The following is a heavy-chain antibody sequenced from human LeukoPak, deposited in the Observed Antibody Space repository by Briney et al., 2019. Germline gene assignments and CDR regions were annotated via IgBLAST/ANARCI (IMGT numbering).Heavy chain of an antibody. CDR3: AKGPESGSYLNDFDY. CDR1: GFTFSSYA. Sequence: GGSLRLSCAASGFTFSSYAMSWVRQAPGKGLEWVSAISGSGGSTYYADSVKGRFTISRDNSKNTLYLQMNSLRAEDTAVYYCAKGPESGSYLNDFDYWGQGTLVTVSS. V-gene: IGHV3-23*01. D-gene: IGHD1-26*01. CDR2: ISGSGGST. J-gene: IGHJ4*02.